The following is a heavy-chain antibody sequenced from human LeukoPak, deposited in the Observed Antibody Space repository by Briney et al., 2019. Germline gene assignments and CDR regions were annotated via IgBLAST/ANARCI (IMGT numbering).Heavy chain of an antibody. V-gene: IGHV4-59*01. CDR2: MYYGGST. D-gene: IGHD2-2*03. Sequence: PSETLSLTCTVSGASISSYFWSWIRQPPGKGLEWIGNMYYGGSTNYNPSLKSRIIISIDTSKSQFSLRLSSVTAADAAVYYCARFTVDGYVDAFDIWGQGTMVTVSS. CDR3: ARFTVDGYVDAFDI. CDR1: GASISSYF. J-gene: IGHJ3*02.